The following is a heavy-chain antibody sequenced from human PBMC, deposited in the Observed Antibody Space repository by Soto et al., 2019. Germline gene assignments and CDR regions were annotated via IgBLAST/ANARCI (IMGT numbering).Heavy chain of an antibody. V-gene: IGHV3-53*01. CDR2: IYGGGTT. D-gene: IGHD6-13*01. CDR3: ARRGPGTYFDY. CDR1: GFAVSSKY. J-gene: IGHJ4*02. Sequence: PGGSLRLSCAASGFAVSSKYMTWVRQAPGKGLEWVSVIYGGGTTYYADSVKGRFTISRDNSKNTLYLQMNSLRTEDTAVYYCARRGPGTYFDYWGQGTLVTVSS.